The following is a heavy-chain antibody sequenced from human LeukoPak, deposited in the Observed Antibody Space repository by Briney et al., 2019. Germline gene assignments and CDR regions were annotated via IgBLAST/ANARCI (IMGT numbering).Heavy chain of an antibody. Sequence: SETLSLTCTVSGGSVSSGSYYWSWIRQPPGKGLEWIGYIYYSGSTNYNPSLKSRVTISVDTSKNQFSLKLSSVTAADTAVYYCARRHYGDYAYFDYWGQGTLVTVSS. J-gene: IGHJ4*02. CDR3: ARRHYGDYAYFDY. CDR2: IYYSGST. V-gene: IGHV4-61*01. CDR1: GGSVSSGSYY. D-gene: IGHD4-17*01.